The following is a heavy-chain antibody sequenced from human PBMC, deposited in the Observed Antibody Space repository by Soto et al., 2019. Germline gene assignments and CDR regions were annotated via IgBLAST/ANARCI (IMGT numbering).Heavy chain of an antibody. J-gene: IGHJ6*02. D-gene: IGHD3-10*01. CDR2: INHSGST. V-gene: IGHV4-34*01. CDR3: ARVSPSGEYYGMDV. Sequence: SETLSLTCAVYGGSFSGYYWSWICQPPGKGLEWIGEINHSGSTNYNPSLKSRVTISVDTSKNQFSLKLSSVTAADTAVYYCARVSPSGEYYGMDVWGQGTTVTVSS. CDR1: GGSFSGYY.